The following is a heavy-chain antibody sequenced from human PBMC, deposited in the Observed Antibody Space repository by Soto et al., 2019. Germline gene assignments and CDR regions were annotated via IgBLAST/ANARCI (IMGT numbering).Heavy chain of an antibody. J-gene: IGHJ3*02. V-gene: IGHV3-73*01. Sequence: GSLRLSCAASGFTFSGSAMHWVRQASGKGLEWVGRIRSKANSYATAYAASVKGRFTISRDDSKNTAYLQMNSLKTEDTAVYYCTRQSRYYDSSGYTDAFDIWGQGTMVTVSS. CDR3: TRQSRYYDSSGYTDAFDI. D-gene: IGHD3-22*01. CDR2: IRSKANSYAT. CDR1: GFTFSGSA.